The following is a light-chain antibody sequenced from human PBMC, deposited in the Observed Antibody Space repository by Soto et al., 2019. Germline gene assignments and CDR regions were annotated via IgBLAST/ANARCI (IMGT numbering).Light chain of an antibody. CDR1: QSISNW. Sequence: DIQMTQSPSTLSASVGDRVTITCRASQSISNWLAWYQQKPGKAPNLLIYKASSLESGVPSRFSGSGSGTEFTLTISSLQPDDFATYYCQQYSTYPRTFGQGTKVKL. CDR2: KAS. V-gene: IGKV1-5*03. J-gene: IGKJ1*01. CDR3: QQYSTYPRT.